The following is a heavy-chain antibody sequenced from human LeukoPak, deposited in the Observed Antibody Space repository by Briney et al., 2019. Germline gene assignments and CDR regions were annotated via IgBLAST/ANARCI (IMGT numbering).Heavy chain of an antibody. CDR1: GFTFSTYW. CDR2: IREDGSAT. CDR3: ARITGIEAAGDC. D-gene: IGHD6-25*01. Sequence: GGSLRLSCAASGFTFSTYWMTWVRQAPGKGPEWVANIREDGSATYYVDSVKGRVIISRDNAKNSLFLQLNSLRDEDTAVYYCARITGIEAAGDCWGQGTLVTVSS. J-gene: IGHJ4*02. V-gene: IGHV3-7*04.